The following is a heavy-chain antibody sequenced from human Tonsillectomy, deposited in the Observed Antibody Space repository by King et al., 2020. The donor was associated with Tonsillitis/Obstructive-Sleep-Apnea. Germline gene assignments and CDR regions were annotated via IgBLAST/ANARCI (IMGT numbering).Heavy chain of an antibody. CDR3: ASWDCSATSCYPKYYYYYYIDV. V-gene: IGHV4-4*02. Sequence: VQLQESGPGLVKPSGTLSLTCAVSGASISSTYWWTWVRQPPGKGLEWIGEIYHSGSTNYNPSLKSRVTISVDTSKNQFSLNLSSVTAADTAVYYCASWDCSATSCYPKYYYYYYIDVWGKGTTVTVSS. CDR1: GASISSTYW. J-gene: IGHJ6*03. D-gene: IGHD2-2*01. CDR2: IYHSGST.